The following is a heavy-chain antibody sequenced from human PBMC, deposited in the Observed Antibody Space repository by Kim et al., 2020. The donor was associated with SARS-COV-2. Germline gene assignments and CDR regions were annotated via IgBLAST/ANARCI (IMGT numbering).Heavy chain of an antibody. J-gene: IGHJ6*02. V-gene: IGHV3-64D*09. CDR2: ISTNGGST. D-gene: IGHD4-17*01. CDR3: VKGRCTRGQYGMDV. CDR1: GFTFSSYA. Sequence: GGSLRLSCSASGFTFSSYAMHWVRQAPGKGLEYVSDISTNGGSTYYADSVKGRFTISRDNSKNTVYLQMSSLRTKDTAVYYCVKGRCTRGQYGMDVWGQGTTVTVSS.